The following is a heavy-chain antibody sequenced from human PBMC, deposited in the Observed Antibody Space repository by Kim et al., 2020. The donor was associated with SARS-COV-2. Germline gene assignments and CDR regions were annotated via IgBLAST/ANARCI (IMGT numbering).Heavy chain of an antibody. J-gene: IGHJ3*02. CDR1: GGTFSSYA. Sequence: SVKVSCKASGGTFSSYAISWVRQAPGQGLEWMGGIIPIFGTANYAQKFQGRVTITADESTSTAYMELSSLRSEDTAVYYCAMTFNTYDILTGYNPGGAFDIWGQGTMVTVSS. D-gene: IGHD3-9*01. CDR2: IIPIFGTA. CDR3: AMTFNTYDILTGYNPGGAFDI. V-gene: IGHV1-69*13.